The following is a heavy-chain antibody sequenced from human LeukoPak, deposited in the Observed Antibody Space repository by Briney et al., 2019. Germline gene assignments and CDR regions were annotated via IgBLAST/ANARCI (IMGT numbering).Heavy chain of an antibody. D-gene: IGHD3-3*01. Sequence: PSETLSLTCTVSGGSINNYYWSWIRQPPGKGLEWVGDIYYSGSTNYNPSLKSRVTISVDKSKNQFSLKLSSVTAADTALYYCARDPWRRLDYWGQGTLVTVSS. J-gene: IGHJ4*02. CDR1: GGSINNYY. CDR2: IYYSGST. CDR3: ARDPWRRLDY. V-gene: IGHV4-59*01.